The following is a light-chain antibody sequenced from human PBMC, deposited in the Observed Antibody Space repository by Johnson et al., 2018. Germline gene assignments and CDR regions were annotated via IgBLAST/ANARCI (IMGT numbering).Light chain of an antibody. CDR1: SSNIGNNY. Sequence: SVLTQPPSVSAAPGQKVTISCSGSSSNIGNNYVSWYQQLPGTAPKLLIYENNKRPSGIPDRFSGSKSGTSATLAITGLHTGDEADYYCGTWDSSLSAGNVFGTGTKVTVL. CDR3: GTWDSSLSAGNV. V-gene: IGLV1-51*02. J-gene: IGLJ1*01. CDR2: ENN.